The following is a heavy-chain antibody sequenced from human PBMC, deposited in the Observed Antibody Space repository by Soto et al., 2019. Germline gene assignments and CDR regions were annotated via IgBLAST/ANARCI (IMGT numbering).Heavy chain of an antibody. J-gene: IGHJ4*02. CDR3: ARVGGRWLQSDY. CDR2: IYYSGST. D-gene: IGHD5-12*01. V-gene: IGHV4-59*01. CDR1: GGSISSYY. Sequence: SETLSLTCTVSGGSISSYYWSWIRQPPGKGLEWIGYIYYSGSTNYNPSLKSRVTISVDTSKNQFSLKLSSVTAADTAVYYCARVGGRWLQSDYWGKGTLVTVSS.